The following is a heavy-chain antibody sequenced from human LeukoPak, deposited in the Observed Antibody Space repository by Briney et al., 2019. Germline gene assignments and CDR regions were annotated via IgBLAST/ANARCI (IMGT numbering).Heavy chain of an antibody. V-gene: IGHV3-74*01. CDR1: GFTFSTTW. J-gene: IGHJ4*02. Sequence: GGSLRLSCGASGFTFSTTWMHWVRQAPGKGLVCVSRINSDGTSTVYADSVKGRFTISRDNAKNTVYLQMSGLGVDDTAVNYCARDNYYSIDYWGQGTLVTVSS. CDR3: ARDNYYSIDY. CDR2: INSDGTST. D-gene: IGHD1-26*01.